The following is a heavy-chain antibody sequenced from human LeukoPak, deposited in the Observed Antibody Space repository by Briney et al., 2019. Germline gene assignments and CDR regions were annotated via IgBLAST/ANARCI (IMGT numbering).Heavy chain of an antibody. D-gene: IGHD2-2*02. Sequence: ASVKVSCKASGYTFTGYYMHWVRQAPGQGLEWMGWINPNSGGTNYAQKFQGRVTMTRDTSISTAYMELSRLRSDDTAVYYCARADCSSTSCYRSYYYYYMDVWGKGTTVTVSS. CDR2: INPNSGGT. CDR3: ARADCSSTSCYRSYYYYYMDV. J-gene: IGHJ6*03. V-gene: IGHV1-2*02. CDR1: GYTFTGYY.